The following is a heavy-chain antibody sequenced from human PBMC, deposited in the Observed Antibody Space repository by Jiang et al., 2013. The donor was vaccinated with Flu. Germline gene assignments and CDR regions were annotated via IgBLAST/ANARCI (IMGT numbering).Heavy chain of an antibody. D-gene: IGHD6-19*01. J-gene: IGHJ3*02. Sequence: VISYDGSNKYYADPVKGRFTISRDNSKNTLYLQMNSLRAEDTAVYYCAKNSFSGWQRVNAFDIWGQGTMVTVSS. CDR2: ISYDGSNK. CDR3: AKNSFSGWQRVNAFDI. V-gene: IGHV3-30*18.